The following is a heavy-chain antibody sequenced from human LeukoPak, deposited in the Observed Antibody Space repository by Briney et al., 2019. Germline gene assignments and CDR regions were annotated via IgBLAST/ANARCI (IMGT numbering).Heavy chain of an antibody. CDR2: INHSGST. V-gene: IGHV4-34*01. CDR1: GGSFSGYY. Sequence: PSETLSLTCAVYGGSFSGYYWSWIRQPPGKGLEWIGEINHSGSTNYNPSLKSRVTISVDTSKNQFSLKLSSVTAADTAVYYCARVLYSCSGGSCYPNWFDPWGQGTLVTVSS. D-gene: IGHD2-15*01. CDR3: ARVLYSCSGGSCYPNWFDP. J-gene: IGHJ5*02.